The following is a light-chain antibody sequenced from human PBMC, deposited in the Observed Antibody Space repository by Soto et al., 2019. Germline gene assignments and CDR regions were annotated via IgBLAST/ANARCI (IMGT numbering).Light chain of an antibody. CDR3: CSYTGRLTLL. V-gene: IGLV2-14*01. CDR2: EVS. J-gene: IGLJ2*01. Sequence: QSALTQPASVSGSPGQSITISCTGSSSDVGGYDYVSWYQQHPGKAPKLMIYEVSNRPSGVSNRFSGSKSGNTASLPISGLQAEDEADYYCCSYTGRLTLLFGGRTKLAVL. CDR1: SSDVGGYDY.